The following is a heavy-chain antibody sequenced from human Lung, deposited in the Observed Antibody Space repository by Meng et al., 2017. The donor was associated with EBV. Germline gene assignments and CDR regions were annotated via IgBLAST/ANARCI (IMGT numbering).Heavy chain of an antibody. Sequence: PLVQSGAEVKKPGDSVTVSCQASGYTFSNHGISWVRQAPGQGLEWLGWISPYNENTYYAHKYQGRVSMTTDKSTTTAYMDLRSLRSDDTAVYYCARGDTKGDFDYWGQGTLVTVSS. CDR3: ARGDTKGDFDY. CDR1: GYTFSNHG. V-gene: IGHV1-18*04. D-gene: IGHD3-16*01. J-gene: IGHJ4*02. CDR2: ISPYNENT.